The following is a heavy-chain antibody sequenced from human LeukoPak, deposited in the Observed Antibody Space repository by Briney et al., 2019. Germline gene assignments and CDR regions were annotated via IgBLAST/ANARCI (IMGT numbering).Heavy chain of an antibody. Sequence: PSETLSLTCAVSGYSISSGYYWGWIRQPPGKGLEWIGSIYHSGSTYYNPSLKSRVTISVDTSKNQFSLKLSSVTAAATAVYYCARGIVGAYEDDAFDIWGPGKMVTVSS. CDR3: ARGIVGAYEDDAFDI. D-gene: IGHD1-26*01. CDR1: GYSISSGYY. CDR2: IYHSGST. V-gene: IGHV4-38-2*01. J-gene: IGHJ3*02.